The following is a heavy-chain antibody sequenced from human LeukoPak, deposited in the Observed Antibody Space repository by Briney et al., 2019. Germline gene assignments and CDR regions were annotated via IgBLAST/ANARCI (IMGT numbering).Heavy chain of an antibody. V-gene: IGHV1-2*02. D-gene: IGHD3-10*01. Sequence: ASVTVSCKASGYTFTAYYIHWVRQAPGQGLEWMGWINPNSGGTIYAQKFQGRVTMTRDTSISTAYMELSSLRSDGTAVYYCARSRAYGSGTYDFDSWGQGTLVIVSS. CDR1: GYTFTAYY. J-gene: IGHJ4*02. CDR3: ARSRAYGSGTYDFDS. CDR2: INPNSGGT.